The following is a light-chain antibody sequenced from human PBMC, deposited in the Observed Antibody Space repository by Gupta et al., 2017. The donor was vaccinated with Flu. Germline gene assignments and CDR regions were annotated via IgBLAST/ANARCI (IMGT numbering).Light chain of an antibody. V-gene: IGLV3-19*01. CDR1: SLRNSY. CDR3: NSRDSTDNHQAV. J-gene: IGLJ2*01. CDR2: AKN. Sequence: SSELPQVPAVSVALGQTVRSTWRGDSLRNSYASWYQQKPGQAAVLVIYAKNIRPSGSPDRFAGSSSRNTAALTVTGAQAEEEADYYCNSRDSTDNHQAVFGGGTKLTVL.